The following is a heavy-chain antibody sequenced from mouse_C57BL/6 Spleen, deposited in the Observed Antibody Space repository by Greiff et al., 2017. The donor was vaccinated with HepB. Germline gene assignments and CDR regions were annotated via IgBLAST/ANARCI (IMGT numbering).Heavy chain of an antibody. D-gene: IGHD2-2*01. V-gene: IGHV1-82*01. CDR2: IYPGDGDT. CDR3: ARSSVGYHWYFDV. CDR1: GYAFSSSW. Sequence: VQLQQSGPELVKPGASVKISCKASGYAFSSSWMNWVKQRPGKGLEWIGRIYPGDGDTNYNGKFKGKATLTADKSSSTAYMQLSSLTSEDSAVYFCARSSVGYHWYFDVWGTGTTVTVSS. J-gene: IGHJ1*03.